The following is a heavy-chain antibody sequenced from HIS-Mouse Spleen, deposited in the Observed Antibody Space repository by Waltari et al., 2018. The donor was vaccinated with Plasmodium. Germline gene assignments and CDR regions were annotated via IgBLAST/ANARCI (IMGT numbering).Heavy chain of an antibody. CDR3: ARTIAVVGTGDALDI. Sequence: EVQLVESGGGLVQPGGSLRLSCAAPGFTFSAYWMHWVRQAPGKGPVWVSRINSDGSSTRYADSVKGRFTSSRDNAKNTLYLQMNSLRAEDTAVYYCARTIAVVGTGDALDIWGQGTMVTVSS. V-gene: IGHV3-74*01. CDR2: INSDGSST. CDR1: GFTFSAYW. J-gene: IGHJ3*02. D-gene: IGHD6-13*01.